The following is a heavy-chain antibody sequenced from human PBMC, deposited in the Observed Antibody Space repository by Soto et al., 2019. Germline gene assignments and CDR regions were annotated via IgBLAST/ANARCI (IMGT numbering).Heavy chain of an antibody. CDR1: GGSISSSSFY. D-gene: IGHD3-10*01. J-gene: IGHJ4*02. CDR2: IYYSGST. V-gene: IGHV4-39*01. Sequence: QLQLQESGPGLVKPSETLSLTCTVSGGSISSSSFYWGWIRQPPGKGLEWIGSIYYSGSTYYNPSLKSRVTISVDTSKNQFSLKLSSVTAADTAVYYCARFRVRGYMYYFDYWGQGTLVTVSS. CDR3: ARFRVRGYMYYFDY.